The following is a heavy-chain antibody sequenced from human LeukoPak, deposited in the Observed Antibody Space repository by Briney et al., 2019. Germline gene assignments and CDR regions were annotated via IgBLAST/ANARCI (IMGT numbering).Heavy chain of an antibody. CDR3: ASAPRRLDSSGWKGHAFDS. Sequence: GASVTVSCAASGCTFTSYGISWVGQAPGRGREGMGGISAYNGNTNYEQKLQGRVTMTTDTSTSTAYMELRSLRSDDTAVYYCASAPRRLDSSGWKGHAFDSWRQGPMVTVSS. J-gene: IGHJ3*02. V-gene: IGHV1-18*01. D-gene: IGHD6-19*01. CDR1: GCTFTSYG. CDR2: ISAYNGNT.